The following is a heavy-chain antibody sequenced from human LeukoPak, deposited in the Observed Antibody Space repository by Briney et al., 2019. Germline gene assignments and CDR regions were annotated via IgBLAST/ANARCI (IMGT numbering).Heavy chain of an antibody. CDR1: GVSISSYY. V-gene: IGHV4-59*01. D-gene: IGHD2-15*01. J-gene: IGHJ3*01. Sequence: PSETLSLTCTVSGVSISSYYWSWIRQPPGKGLEWIGYIYYSGSTNYNPSLKSRVTISVDTSKNQFSLKLSSVTASDTAVDYCARAGWVVAATGAFHLGGQGTMVTLSS. CDR2: IYYSGST. CDR3: ARAGWVVAATGAFHL.